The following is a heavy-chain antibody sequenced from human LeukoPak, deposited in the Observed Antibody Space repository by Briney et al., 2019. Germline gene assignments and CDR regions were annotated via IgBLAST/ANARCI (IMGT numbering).Heavy chain of an antibody. Sequence: GGSLRLSCAASGNYWMHWVRQVPGKGLVWVSHINSDGSWTSYADSVKGRFTISKDNAKNTVYLQMNSLRPEDTAVYYCRGHANDAFDIWGQGTMVTVSS. V-gene: IGHV3-74*01. CDR1: GNYW. J-gene: IGHJ3*02. CDR2: INSDGSWT. CDR3: RGHANDAFDI.